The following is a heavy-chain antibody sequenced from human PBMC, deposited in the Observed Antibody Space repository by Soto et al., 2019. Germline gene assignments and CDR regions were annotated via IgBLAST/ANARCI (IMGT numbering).Heavy chain of an antibody. CDR2: TYYRSQWYN. D-gene: IGHD6-19*01. J-gene: IGHJ6*02. CDR1: RDSVSSKRSA. CDR3: ARTVARDYYCEGVDV. Sequence: PSQSLSVTCGISRDSVSSKRSAWNWIRQSPSRGLEWLGRTYYRSQWYNDYAVSVKGRIIINPDTSKNQFSLQLSSVTPEDTAVYYCARTVARDYYCEGVDVWGQGTTVTGSS. V-gene: IGHV6-1*01.